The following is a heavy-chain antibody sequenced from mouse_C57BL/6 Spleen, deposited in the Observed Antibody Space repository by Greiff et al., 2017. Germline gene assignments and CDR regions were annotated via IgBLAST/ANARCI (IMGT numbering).Heavy chain of an antibody. CDR2: IDPSDSYT. CDR3: ARYDYDGWYFDV. Sequence: VQLQQSGAELVKPGASVKLSCTASGYTFTSYWMQWVKQRPGQGLEWIGAIDPSDSYTNYHQKFKGKATLTVDTSSSTAYMQLSSLPSEDSADYYCARYDYDGWYFDVWGTGTTVTVSS. CDR1: GYTFTSYW. D-gene: IGHD2-4*01. V-gene: IGHV1-50*01. J-gene: IGHJ1*03.